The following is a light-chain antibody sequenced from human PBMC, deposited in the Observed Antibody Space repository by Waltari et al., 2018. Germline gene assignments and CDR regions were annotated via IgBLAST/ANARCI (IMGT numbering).Light chain of an antibody. Sequence: QSALTQPPSASGSPGESLTISCTGTSSDVGDYDYVSCYQQHPGKAPKLMIYEVIKRPSGVPDRFSGSKSGNTASLTVSGLQAEDGADYYCCSYAGTNNFYVFGTGTKVTVL. CDR3: CSYAGTNNFYV. CDR1: SSDVGDYDY. J-gene: IGLJ1*01. CDR2: EVI. V-gene: IGLV2-8*01.